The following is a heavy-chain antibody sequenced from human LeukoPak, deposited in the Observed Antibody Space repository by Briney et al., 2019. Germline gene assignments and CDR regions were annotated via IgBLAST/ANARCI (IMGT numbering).Heavy chain of an antibody. CDR1: GGSISSSNW. Sequence: SETLSLTCAVSGGSISSSNWWSWIRQPPGKGLEWIGEINHSGSTNYNPSLKSRVTISLDTSKSQFSLKVRYVTAADTAVYYCARGLNDSWTGENYWGQGTLVTVSS. V-gene: IGHV4-4*02. CDR3: ARGLNDSWTGENY. CDR2: INHSGST. D-gene: IGHD3-3*01. J-gene: IGHJ4*02.